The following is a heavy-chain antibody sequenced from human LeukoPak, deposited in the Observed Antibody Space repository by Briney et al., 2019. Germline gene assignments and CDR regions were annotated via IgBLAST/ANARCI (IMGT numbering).Heavy chain of an antibody. CDR2: IHQHGSKE. V-gene: IGHV3-7*03. CDR1: GGSISSYY. CDR3: ARIGHDLYQTFDF. D-gene: IGHD2-2*01. Sequence: ETLSLTCTVSGGSISSYYWSWVRQAPGKGLEWVANIHQHGSKENYLDSVKGRFTISRDNAKSSIYLQMNSLRAEDTAIYYCARIGHDLYQTFDFWGNGNLITVSS. J-gene: IGHJ4*01.